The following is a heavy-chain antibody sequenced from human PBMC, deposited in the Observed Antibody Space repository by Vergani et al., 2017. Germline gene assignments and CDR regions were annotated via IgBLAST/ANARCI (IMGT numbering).Heavy chain of an antibody. CDR3: AGDRLLASGDVFDI. V-gene: IGHV3-33*08. CDR2: IWYDATNE. CDR1: GFTLSSYA. J-gene: IGHJ3*02. Sequence: QVQLVESGGGVVQPGRSLRLSCEASGFTLSSYAMHWVRQAPGKGLEWVAVIWYDATNEYYTDSVKGRFTISRDSSKNTLCLQMNSLRVEDTAVYYCAGDRLLASGDVFDIGGEGTMVTVSS.